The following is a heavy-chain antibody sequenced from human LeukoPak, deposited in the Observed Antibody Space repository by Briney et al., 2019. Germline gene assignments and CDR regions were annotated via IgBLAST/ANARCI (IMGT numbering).Heavy chain of an antibody. CDR2: ISAYNGNT. Sequence: GASVKVSCKASGYTFTSYGISWVRQAPGQGLEWMGWISAYNGNTNYAQKLQGRVTMTTDTSTSTAYMELRSLRSDDTAVYYCARSLQSAQEAVAGDPSYYYGMDVWGQGTTVTVSS. V-gene: IGHV1-18*01. D-gene: IGHD6-19*01. J-gene: IGHJ6*02. CDR1: GYTFTSYG. CDR3: ARSLQSAQEAVAGDPSYYYGMDV.